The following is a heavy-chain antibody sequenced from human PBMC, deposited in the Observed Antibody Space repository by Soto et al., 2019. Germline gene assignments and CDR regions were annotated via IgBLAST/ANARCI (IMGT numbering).Heavy chain of an antibody. CDR1: GYTFTSYY. D-gene: IGHD5-18*01. J-gene: IGHJ6*02. Sequence: ASVKVSCKASGYTFTSYYMHWVRQAPGQGLEWMGIINPSGGSTSYAQKFQGRVTMTRDTSTSTVYMELSSLRSEDTAVYYCARDLRGKWIKLWFAYGMDVWGQGTTVTVSS. V-gene: IGHV1-46*01. CDR2: INPSGGST. CDR3: ARDLRGKWIKLWFAYGMDV.